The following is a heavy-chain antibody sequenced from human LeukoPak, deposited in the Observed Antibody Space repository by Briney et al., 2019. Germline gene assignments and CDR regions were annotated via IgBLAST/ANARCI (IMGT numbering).Heavy chain of an antibody. D-gene: IGHD6-6*01. J-gene: IGHJ4*02. Sequence: PSETLSLTCTVSGGSVSSGSYYWSWIRQPPGKGLEWIGYIYYSGSTNYNPSLKSRVTISVDTSKNQFSLKLSSVTAADTAVYYCARGPYSSSSDGFDYWGQGTLVTVSS. V-gene: IGHV4-61*01. CDR2: IYYSGST. CDR3: ARGPYSSSSDGFDY. CDR1: GGSVSSGSYY.